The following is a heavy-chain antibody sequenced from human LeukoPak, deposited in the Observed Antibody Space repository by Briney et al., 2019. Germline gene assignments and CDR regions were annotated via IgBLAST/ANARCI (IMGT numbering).Heavy chain of an antibody. D-gene: IGHD2-2*01. J-gene: IGHJ6*02. CDR2: IYTSGST. CDR3: ATYCSSTSCYRSQALPSDYYYYYGMDV. CDR1: GGSISTYY. V-gene: IGHV4-4*07. Sequence: SETLSLTCTVSGGSISTYYWSWIRQPAGKGLEWIGRIYTSGSTNYNPSLKSRVTMSVDTSKNQFFLKLSSVTAADTAVYYCATYCSSTSCYRSQALPSDYYYYYGMDVWGQGTTVTVSS.